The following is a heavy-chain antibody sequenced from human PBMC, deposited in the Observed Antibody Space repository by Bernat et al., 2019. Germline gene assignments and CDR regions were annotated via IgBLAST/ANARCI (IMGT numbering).Heavy chain of an antibody. D-gene: IGHD4-17*01. J-gene: IGHJ4*02. CDR3: ARVSKLFGDSWDN. CDR2: ISSSGSTI. V-gene: IGHV3-48*03. CDR1: GFTISSYE. Sequence: EVQLVESGGGLVQPGGSLRLSCAASGFTISSYEMNWVRQAPGKGLEWVSYISSSGSTIHYADSVKGRFTISRDNAKNSLYLQINSLRAEDTAVYYCARVSKLFGDSWDNWGQGTLVTVSS.